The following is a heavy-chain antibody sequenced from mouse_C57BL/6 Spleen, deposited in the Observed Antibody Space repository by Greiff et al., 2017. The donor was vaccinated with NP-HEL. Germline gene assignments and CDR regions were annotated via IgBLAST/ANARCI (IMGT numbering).Heavy chain of an antibody. CDR2: IDPEDGDT. CDR1: GFNIKDYY. D-gene: IGHD1-1*01. V-gene: IGHV14-1*01. Sequence: VQLKQSGAELVRPGASVKLSCTASGFNIKDYYMHWVKQRPEQGLEWIGRIDPEDGDTEYAPKFQGKATMTADTSSNTAYLQLSSLTSEDTAVYYCTTDYYYGSSYGAMDYWGQGTSVTVSS. J-gene: IGHJ4*01. CDR3: TTDYYYGSSYGAMDY.